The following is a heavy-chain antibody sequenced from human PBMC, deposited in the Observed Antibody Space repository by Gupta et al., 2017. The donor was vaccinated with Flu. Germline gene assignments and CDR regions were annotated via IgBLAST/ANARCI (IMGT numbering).Heavy chain of an antibody. Sequence: VRQSPGKGLQWIGYIYYRVSIHYNPSLRGRVTISLAPSQNQFSLQLTSVTAADTAVSSLARRTPAYHHMDVLAKGPPVTVS. V-gene: IGHV4-59*08. CDR3: ARRTPAYHHMDV. CDR2: IYYRVSI. J-gene: IGHJ6*03.